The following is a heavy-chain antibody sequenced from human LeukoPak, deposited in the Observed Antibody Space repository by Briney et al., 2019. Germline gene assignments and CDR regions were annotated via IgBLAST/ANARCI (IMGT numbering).Heavy chain of an antibody. CDR2: LYNSGRT. V-gene: IGHV4-59*11. J-gene: IGHJ4*02. D-gene: IGHD3-10*01. CDR1: GDSISGHF. Sequence: SETLSLTCTVSGDSISGHFCSWIRQPPGKGLEWVGDLYNSGRTDYNPSLKSQVTISVDTSKNQFSLKLSSVTAADKAVYYCARQNYYGSGKPFDYWGQGMLVTVSS. CDR3: ARQNYYGSGKPFDY.